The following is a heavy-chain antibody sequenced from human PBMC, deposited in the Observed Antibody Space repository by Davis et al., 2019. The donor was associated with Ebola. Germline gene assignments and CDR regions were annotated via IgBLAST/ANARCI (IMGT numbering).Heavy chain of an antibody. CDR3: ASLRQTYDSSGYSQPFDY. J-gene: IGHJ4*02. D-gene: IGHD3-22*01. CDR1: GGSITSSGYY. Sequence: SETLSLTCSVSGGSITSSGYYWAWIRQSPGKGLEWIGTFYYSGIPFYNPSLKSRITVSVDPSKNQFSLKLNSATAADTAVYYCASLRQTYDSSGYSQPFDYWGQGSLVTVSS. CDR2: FYYSGIP. V-gene: IGHV4-39*01.